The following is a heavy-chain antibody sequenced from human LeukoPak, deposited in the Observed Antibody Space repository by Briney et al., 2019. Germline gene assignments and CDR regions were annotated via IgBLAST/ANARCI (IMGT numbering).Heavy chain of an antibody. D-gene: IGHD1-26*01. CDR1: GGTVTSYG. J-gene: IGHJ5*02. CDR3: ARVVEYSAGSLGYWFDP. Sequence: ASVKVSCTASGGTVTSYGISWVRQAPGQGLEWMGWVSAYNSNTNYAQKLQGRVPMTTDTSTSTAYMELRSLRSDDTAVYYCARVVEYSAGSLGYWFDPWGQGTLVTVSS. CDR2: VSAYNSNT. V-gene: IGHV1-18*01.